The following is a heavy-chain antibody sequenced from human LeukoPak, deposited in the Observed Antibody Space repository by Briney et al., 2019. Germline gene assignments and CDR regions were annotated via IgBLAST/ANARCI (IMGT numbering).Heavy chain of an antibody. V-gene: IGHV6-1*01. CDR3: GRETDFGVLFN. CDR2: TYYRSQQWHS. CDR1: GDSVSSNCAS. D-gene: IGHD3-3*01. J-gene: IGHJ4*02. Sequence: SQTLSLTCAVSGDSVSSNCASWNWIRQSPSRGLEWLGRTYYRSQQWHSDYAPSVKGRITLNPDTSKNQFSLQLNSVTPEDTAVYYGGRETDFGVLFNWGQGTLVTVSS.